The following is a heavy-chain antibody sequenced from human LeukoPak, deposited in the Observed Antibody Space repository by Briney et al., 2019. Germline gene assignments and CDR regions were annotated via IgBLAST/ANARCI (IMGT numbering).Heavy chain of an antibody. CDR1: GFTFSSYA. J-gene: IGHJ3*02. CDR3: AREENAFDI. CDR2: ISYDGNNK. V-gene: IGHV3-30-3*01. Sequence: GGSLRLSCTASGFTFSSYAMHWVRQAPGKGLEWVAVISYDGNNKYYADSVKGRFTISRDNSKNTLYLQMSSLRAEDTAVYYCAREENAFDIWGQGTMVTVSS.